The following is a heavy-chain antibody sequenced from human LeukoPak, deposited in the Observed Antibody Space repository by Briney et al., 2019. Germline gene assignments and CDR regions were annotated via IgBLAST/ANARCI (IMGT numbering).Heavy chain of an antibody. J-gene: IGHJ4*02. CDR1: GFTFGDYA. Sequence: GGSLRLSCAASGFTFGDYAMHWVRQAPGKGLEWVSTISGSGDNTYSADSVRGRFTISRDNSKNTQYLQMNSLRAEDTAIYYCAKVSWANYFDYWGQGTLVTVSS. CDR3: AKVSWANYFDY. D-gene: IGHD6-13*01. CDR2: ISGSGDNT. V-gene: IGHV3-23*01.